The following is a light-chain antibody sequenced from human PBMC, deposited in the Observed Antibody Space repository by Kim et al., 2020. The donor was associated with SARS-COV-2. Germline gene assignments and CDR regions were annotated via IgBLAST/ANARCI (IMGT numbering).Light chain of an antibody. CDR3: AAWDDSLNGVV. CDR2: SNN. Sequence: GQRGTICCSGSSSNIGSNTVNWYQQLPGTAPKLLIYSNNQRPSGVPDRFSGSKSGTSASLAISGLQSEDEADYYCAAWDDSLNGVVFGGGTQLTVL. CDR1: SSNIGSNT. J-gene: IGLJ2*01. V-gene: IGLV1-44*01.